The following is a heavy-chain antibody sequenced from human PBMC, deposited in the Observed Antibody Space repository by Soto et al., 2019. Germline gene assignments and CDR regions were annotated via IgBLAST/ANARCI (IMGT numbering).Heavy chain of an antibody. J-gene: IGHJ4*02. CDR2: IWYDGSNK. D-gene: IGHD4-17*01. V-gene: IGHV3-33*01. Sequence: QVQLVESGGGVVQPGRSLRLSCAASGFTFSNYGMHWVRQAPGKGLEWVAVIWYDGSNKYYADSVKGRFIISRDNSKNTLYLQMNSLRAEDTAVYYCAREDYGDSHDYWGQGTLVTVSS. CDR3: AREDYGDSHDY. CDR1: GFTFSNYG.